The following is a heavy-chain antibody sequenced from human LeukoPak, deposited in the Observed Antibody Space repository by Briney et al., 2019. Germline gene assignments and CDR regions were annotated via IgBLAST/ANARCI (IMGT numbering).Heavy chain of an antibody. Sequence: GGSLRLSCAASGFTFSSYAMSWVRQAPGKGLEWVSVISASGGSTYYADSVKGRFTISRDNSKNTLYLQMNSLRAEDTAVYYCANRDAYNYGGDYWGQGTLVTVSS. CDR2: ISASGGST. CDR3: ANRDAYNYGGDY. V-gene: IGHV3-23*01. J-gene: IGHJ4*02. D-gene: IGHD5-24*01. CDR1: GFTFSSYA.